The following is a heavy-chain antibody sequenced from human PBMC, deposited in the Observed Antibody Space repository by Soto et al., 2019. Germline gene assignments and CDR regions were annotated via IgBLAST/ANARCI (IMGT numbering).Heavy chain of an antibody. CDR3: ARGIMGGTTYYGMDV. CDR2: INHSGGT. V-gene: IGHV4-34*01. CDR1: GGSLSGYY. Sequence: QVRLQQWGAGLLKPSETLSLTCAVYGGSLSGYYWSWIRQPPGKGLEWIGEINHSGGTNYNSSLKSRVNISADTSKNQFSLKLSSATAADTAVYYCARGIMGGTTYYGMDVWGQGTTVTVSS. J-gene: IGHJ6*02. D-gene: IGHD3-10*01.